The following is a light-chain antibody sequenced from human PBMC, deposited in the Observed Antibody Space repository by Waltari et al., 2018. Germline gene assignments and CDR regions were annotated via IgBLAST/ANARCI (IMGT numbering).Light chain of an antibody. J-gene: IGKJ1*01. Sequence: DIHLNQSPSSLSASVGDTVTITCRASQDIGASVNWYQQRPGEAPKLLIFDADSLERGAPSRFSGGGSRTQFTFTITGLQAEDIATYYCQQFGSLPWTFGQGTTVE. V-gene: IGKV1-33*01. CDR3: QQFGSLPWT. CDR1: QDIGAS. CDR2: DAD.